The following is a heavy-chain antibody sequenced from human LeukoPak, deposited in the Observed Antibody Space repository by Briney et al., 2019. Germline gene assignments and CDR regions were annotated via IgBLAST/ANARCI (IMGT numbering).Heavy chain of an antibody. CDR1: GDSISSYY. J-gene: IGHJ4*02. V-gene: IGHV4-59*08. D-gene: IGHD3-22*01. Sequence: SETLSLTCSVSGDSISSYYWSWIRQPPGKGLEWVGYIYYSGSTKYNPSLKRRVTISVDTSKNQFSLKVGSVTAADTAVYYCARRDYDDSSGYHSSYFDHWGQGTLVTVSS. CDR3: ARRDYDDSSGYHSSYFDH. CDR2: IYYSGST.